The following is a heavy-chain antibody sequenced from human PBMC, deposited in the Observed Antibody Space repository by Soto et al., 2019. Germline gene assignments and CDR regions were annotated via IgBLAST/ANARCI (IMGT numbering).Heavy chain of an antibody. V-gene: IGHV3-21*01. J-gene: IGHJ4*02. CDR3: ASVGRGYCSSTSCYAHDY. CDR1: GFTFSSYS. CDR2: ISSSSSYI. D-gene: IGHD2-2*01. Sequence: GGSLRLSCAASGFTFSSYSMNWVRQAPGKGLEWVSSISSSSSYIYYADSVKGRFTISRDNAKNSLYLQMNSLRAEDTAEYYWASVGRGYCSSTSCYAHDYWGQGTLVTVSS.